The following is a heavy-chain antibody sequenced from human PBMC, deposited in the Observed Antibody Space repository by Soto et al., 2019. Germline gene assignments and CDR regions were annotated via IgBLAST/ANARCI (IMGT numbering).Heavy chain of an antibody. CDR2: ISFDGNNE. CDR3: FDAFDGMDI. Sequence: QVQLVESGGGVVQPGRSLRLSCEASGFTFSTYGTHWVRQTPGKGLEWLAGISFDGNNEYYAESVKGRFTISRDYPKNTLFLQMNRLRKGDTAVYYCFDAFDGMDIWGQGTTVIVSS. J-gene: IGHJ6*02. V-gene: IGHV3-30*03. CDR1: GFTFSTYG. D-gene: IGHD3-9*01.